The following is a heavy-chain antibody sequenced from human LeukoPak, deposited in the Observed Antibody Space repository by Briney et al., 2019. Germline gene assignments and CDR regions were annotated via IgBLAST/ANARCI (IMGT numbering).Heavy chain of an antibody. CDR1: GYTFTSYD. D-gene: IGHD2-15*01. CDR2: MNPNSGNT. CDR3: ARDVAAAAGSYFDY. Sequence: ASVTVSFKASGYTFTSYDINWVRQATGQGLEWMGWMNPNSGNTGYAQKFQGRVTMTRNTSISTAYTELSSLRSEDTAVYYCARDVAAAAGSYFDYWGQGTLVTVSS. V-gene: IGHV1-8*01. J-gene: IGHJ4*02.